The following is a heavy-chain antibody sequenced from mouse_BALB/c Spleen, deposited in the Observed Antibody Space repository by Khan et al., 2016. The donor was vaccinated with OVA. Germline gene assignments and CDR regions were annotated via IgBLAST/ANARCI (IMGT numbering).Heavy chain of an antibody. CDR1: GYSFTDYS. CDR2: IDPSNGGT. J-gene: IGHJ3*01. Sequence: VQLKQSGPELVKPGASVKVSCKASGYSFTDYSLYWVKQSHGKSLEWIGYIDPSNGGTYYNQKFKGKATLTVDKSSSTAFMHLNSLTSEDSAVYCGAGGGCGAFACWGQGTLVTGSA. CDR3: AGGGCGAFAC. V-gene: IGHV1S135*01.